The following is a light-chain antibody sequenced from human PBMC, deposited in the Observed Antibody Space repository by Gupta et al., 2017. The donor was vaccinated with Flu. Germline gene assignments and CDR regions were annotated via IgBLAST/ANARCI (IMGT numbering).Light chain of an antibody. CDR1: QSVSSN. J-gene: IGKJ1*01. V-gene: IGKV3-15*01. CDR3: QQYSTWPRT. Sequence: VMTQSPATLSVSPGERVTLSCRASQSVSSNLAWYQHKAGQPPRLLIYSASTGATGVPARITGSGFGTEFTLTISSLQSEDFAVYYCQQYSTWPRTFGQGTKVEIK. CDR2: SAS.